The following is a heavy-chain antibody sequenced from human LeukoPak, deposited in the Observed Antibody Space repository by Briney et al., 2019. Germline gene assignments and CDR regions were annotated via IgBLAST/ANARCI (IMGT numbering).Heavy chain of an antibody. CDR2: ISGTGGTT. Sequence: GGSLRLSCAASGFTFSNYDMSWVRQAPGKGLEWVPSISGTGGTTYYADSVKGRFTISRDKSKNTLYLQMNSLRAEDTAVFYCAKDLRGTYGSATWGQGTLVTVSS. D-gene: IGHD3-10*01. CDR1: GFTFSNYD. J-gene: IGHJ4*02. CDR3: AKDLRGTYGSAT. V-gene: IGHV3-23*01.